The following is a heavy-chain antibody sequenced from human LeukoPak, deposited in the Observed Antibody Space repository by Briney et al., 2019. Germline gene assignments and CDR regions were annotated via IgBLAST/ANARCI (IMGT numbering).Heavy chain of an antibody. D-gene: IGHD5-18*01. CDR3: RGYSYGTIAAFHI. J-gene: IGHJ3*02. Sequence: LSLTCTVSGASISGYYWSWIRQPAGKGLEWVGRTRNKANSFTTECAASVKGRFTISRDDSKNSVYLQMNSLKTEDTAVYYCRGYSYGTIAAFHIWCQGTMVTVSS. CDR2: TRNKANSFTT. CDR1: GASISGYY. V-gene: IGHV3-72*01.